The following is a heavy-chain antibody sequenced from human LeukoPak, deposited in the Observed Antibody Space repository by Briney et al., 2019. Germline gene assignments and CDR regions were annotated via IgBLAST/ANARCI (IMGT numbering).Heavy chain of an antibody. CDR2: ISSSSSYI. V-gene: IGHV3-21*01. J-gene: IGHJ5*02. D-gene: IGHD5-12*01. CDR1: GFTFSSYS. CDR3: ARDSSIVATIRGNWFDP. Sequence: GGSLRLSCAASGFTFSSYSMNWVRQAPGKGLEWVSPISSSSSYIYYADSVKGRFTISRDNAKNSLYLQMNSLRAEDTAVYYCARDSSIVATIRGNWFDPWGQGTLVTVSS.